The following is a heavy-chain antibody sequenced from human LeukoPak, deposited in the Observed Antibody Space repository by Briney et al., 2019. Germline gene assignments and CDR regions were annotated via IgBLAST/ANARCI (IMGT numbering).Heavy chain of an antibody. CDR2: MNPDSGNT. CDR1: GGTFSSYA. V-gene: IGHV1-8*03. Sequence: ASVKVSCKASGGTFSSYAISWVRQAPGQGLEWMGWMNPDSGNTGYAQKFQGRVTITRNTSISTAYMELSSLRSEDTAVYYCARDNSVGDIAWWFDPWGQGTLVTVSS. J-gene: IGHJ5*02. CDR3: ARDNSVGDIAWWFDP. D-gene: IGHD3-16*02.